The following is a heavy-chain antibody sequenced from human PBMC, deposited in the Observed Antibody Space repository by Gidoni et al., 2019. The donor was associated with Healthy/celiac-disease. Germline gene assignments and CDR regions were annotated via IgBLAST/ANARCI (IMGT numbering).Heavy chain of an antibody. D-gene: IGHD2-21*01. CDR1: GGSFSGYY. CDR2: INHSGST. V-gene: IGHV4-34*01. Sequence: QVQLQQWGAGLLKPSETLSLTCAVYGGSFSGYYWRWIRQPPGKGLEWIGEINHSGSTNYNPSLKSRVTISVDTSKNQFSLKLSSVTAADTAVYYCARVGRHIFRRGCYFDYWGQGTLVTVSS. J-gene: IGHJ4*02. CDR3: ARVGRHIFRRGCYFDY.